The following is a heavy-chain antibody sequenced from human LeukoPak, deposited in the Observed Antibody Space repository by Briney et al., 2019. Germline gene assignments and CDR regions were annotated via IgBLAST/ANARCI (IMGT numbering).Heavy chain of an antibody. Sequence: GRSLRLSCAASGFTFDDYAMHWVRQAPGKGLEWVSGISWNSGSIGYADSVKGRFTISRDNAKNSLYLQMNSLRAEDTALHYCATLSGYYYPFDYWGQGTLVTVSS. CDR1: GFTFDDYA. D-gene: IGHD3-22*01. V-gene: IGHV3-9*01. J-gene: IGHJ4*02. CDR2: ISWNSGSI. CDR3: ATLSGYYYPFDY.